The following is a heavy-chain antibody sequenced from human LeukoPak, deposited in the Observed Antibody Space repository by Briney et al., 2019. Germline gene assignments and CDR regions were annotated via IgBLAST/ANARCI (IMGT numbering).Heavy chain of an antibody. CDR1: GGYIITSGHY. D-gene: IGHD4-23*01. CDR3: ARERSSSGGHNWFDP. J-gene: IGHJ5*02. Sequence: SETLSLTCTVSGGYIITSGHYWGWLRQPPGKGLEWIGSVYYTGVTSTNPFFRSRMPISVDTSKNQFSLNLTSVTAADAAVYYCARERSSSGGHNWFDPWGQGTLVTVSS. CDR2: VYYTGVT. V-gene: IGHV4-39*07.